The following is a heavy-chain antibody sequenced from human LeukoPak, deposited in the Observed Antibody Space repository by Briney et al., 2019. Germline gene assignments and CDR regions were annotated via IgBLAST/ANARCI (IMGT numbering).Heavy chain of an antibody. CDR3: ARDVGEVTAIWYYFDY. CDR2: INPSGGAT. CDR1: GYTFTSNY. Sequence: GASVKVSCKASGYTFTSNYMHWVRQAPGQGLEWMGIINPSGGATSFAQKFQGRVTMTRDTSTSTLYIELSSLISEDTAVYYCARDVGEVTAIWYYFDYWGQGTLVTVSS. D-gene: IGHD2-21*02. J-gene: IGHJ4*02. V-gene: IGHV1-46*01.